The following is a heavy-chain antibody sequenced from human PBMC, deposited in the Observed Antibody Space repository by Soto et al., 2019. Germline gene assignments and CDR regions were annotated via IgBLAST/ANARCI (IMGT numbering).Heavy chain of an antibody. V-gene: IGHV1-18*01. D-gene: IGHD3-10*01. J-gene: IGHJ5*02. CDR3: ARGAGSGSYYNQYNWFDP. Sequence: ASVKVSCKASGYTFTNYGISWVRQAPGQGLEWMGWISAYNGNTKYAQKFQGRVTMTTDTSTSTAYMELRSLRSDDTAVYYCARGAGSGSYYNQYNWFDPWGQGTLVTVSS. CDR1: GYTFTNYG. CDR2: ISAYNGNT.